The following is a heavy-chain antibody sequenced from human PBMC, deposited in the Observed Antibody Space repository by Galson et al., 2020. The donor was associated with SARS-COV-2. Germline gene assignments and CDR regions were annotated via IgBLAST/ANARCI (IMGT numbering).Heavy chain of an antibody. J-gene: IGHJ4*02. D-gene: IGHD1-26*01. Sequence: SLKIYCAASGFTFSNYVMHWVRQAPGKRPEWVAVISSDGSNSFYADSLKGRFTISRDNSKSTLYLQMNSLRAEDTAVYYCARGGEWELPYYFDYWGQGTLVTVSS. CDR1: GFTFSNYV. V-gene: IGHV3-30*04. CDR3: ARGGEWELPYYFDY. CDR2: ISSDGSNS.